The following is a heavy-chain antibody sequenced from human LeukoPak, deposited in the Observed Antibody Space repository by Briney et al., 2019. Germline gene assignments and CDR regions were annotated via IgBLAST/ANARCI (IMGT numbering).Heavy chain of an antibody. V-gene: IGHV3-11*03. CDR2: ITSSSYT. Sequence: PGGSLRLSCAAPGFTFSDYYMSWIRQAPGRGLEWVSYITSSSYTSYADSVKGRFTISRDNARNSLYLQMNSLRAEDTAVYYCARTSNWYYFDFWGQGTLVTVSS. CDR3: ARTSNWYYFDF. CDR1: GFTFSDYY. D-gene: IGHD7-27*01. J-gene: IGHJ4*02.